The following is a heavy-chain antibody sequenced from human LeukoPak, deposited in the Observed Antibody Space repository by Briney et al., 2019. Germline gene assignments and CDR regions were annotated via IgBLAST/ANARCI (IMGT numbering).Heavy chain of an antibody. D-gene: IGHD6-13*01. Sequence: SETLSLTCTVSGGSILSSYWSWLRQSPGKGLEWIGYIHYSGSTYYNPSLKSRVTISVDTSKNQFSLKLSSVTAADTAVYYCARAPGIAAASYYYGMDVWGQGTTVTVSS. CDR1: GGSILSSY. V-gene: IGHV4-59*12. CDR3: ARAPGIAAASYYYGMDV. J-gene: IGHJ6*02. CDR2: IHYSGST.